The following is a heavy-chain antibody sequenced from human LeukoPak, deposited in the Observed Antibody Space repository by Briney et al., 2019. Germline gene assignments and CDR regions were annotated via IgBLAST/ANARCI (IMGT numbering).Heavy chain of an antibody. Sequence: GGSLRLSCAASGFTFSDYWMNWVRQAPGKGLEWVANVDQDGSSEYYVGSVQGRFTISRDNAKNSLYLQMNSLRAEDTAVYYCARGDWAPFDYWGQGSLLTVSS. V-gene: IGHV3-7*01. CDR2: VDQDGSSE. CDR1: GFTFSDYW. D-gene: IGHD2-21*02. J-gene: IGHJ4*02. CDR3: ARGDWAPFDY.